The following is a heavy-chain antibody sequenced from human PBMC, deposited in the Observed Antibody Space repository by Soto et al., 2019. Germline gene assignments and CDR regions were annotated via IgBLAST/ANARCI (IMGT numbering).Heavy chain of an antibody. V-gene: IGHV3-23*01. CDR3: ARDGYYDSSGYLPDV. Sequence: GGSLRLSCEASGFTFGSHAMTWVRQAPGKGLEWVSGVSASGTTYYADSVNGRFTVSRDNSKNTLYLQMSRLRAEDTAVYYCARDGYYDSSGYLPDVWGQGTTVTVSS. CDR2: VSASGTT. J-gene: IGHJ6*02. D-gene: IGHD3-22*01. CDR1: GFTFGSHA.